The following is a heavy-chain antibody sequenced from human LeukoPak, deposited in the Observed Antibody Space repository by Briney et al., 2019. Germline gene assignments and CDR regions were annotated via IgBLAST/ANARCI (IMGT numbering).Heavy chain of an antibody. J-gene: IGHJ4*02. Sequence: ASVKVSCKATGFVFTTYYMHWVRQAPGQGLEWMGWINPNSGGTNYAQKFQGRVTMTRDTSISTAYMELSRLRSDDTAVYYCARSGGPAASPDPFDYWGQGTLVTVSS. CDR3: ARSGGPAASPDPFDY. D-gene: IGHD2-2*01. CDR2: INPNSGGT. CDR1: GFVFTTYY. V-gene: IGHV1-2*02.